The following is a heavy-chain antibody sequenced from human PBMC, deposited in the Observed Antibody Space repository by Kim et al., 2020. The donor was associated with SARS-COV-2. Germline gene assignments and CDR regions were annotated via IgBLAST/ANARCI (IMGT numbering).Heavy chain of an antibody. D-gene: IGHD3-10*01. V-gene: IGHV3-53*01. CDR2: IYSGGST. J-gene: IGHJ6*02. CDR3: ARDTARGVDGYYYYYGMDV. CDR1: GFTVSSNY. Sequence: GGSLRLSCAASGFTVSSNYMSWVRQAPGKGLEWVSVIYSGGSTYYADSVKGRFTISRDNSKNTLYLQMNSLRAEDTAVYYCARDTARGVDGYYYYYGMDVWGQGTTVTVSS.